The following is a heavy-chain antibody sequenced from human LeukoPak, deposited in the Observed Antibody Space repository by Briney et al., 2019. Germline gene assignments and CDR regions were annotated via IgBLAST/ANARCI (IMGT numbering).Heavy chain of an antibody. CDR2: ISGSGNSP. V-gene: IGHV3-23*01. CDR3: ASGREGYNTAFGY. D-gene: IGHD5-24*01. CDR1: GFSFRSYA. Sequence: PGGTLRLSCGVSGFSFRSYAMNWVRRPPGRGREWVSSISGSGNSPYYADFAKGRFTISRDNSKSTLYLQMNSLRAEDTAVYYCASGREGYNTAFGYWGQGTLLTVSS. J-gene: IGHJ4*02.